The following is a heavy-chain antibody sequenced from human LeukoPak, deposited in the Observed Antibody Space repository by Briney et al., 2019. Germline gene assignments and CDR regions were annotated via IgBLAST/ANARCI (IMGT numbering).Heavy chain of an antibody. CDR3: ARLPIAAAGTSWSDP. V-gene: IGHV4-34*01. CDR2: INHSGST. CDR1: GGSFSVYY. D-gene: IGHD6-13*01. Sequence: SETLSLTCAVYGGSFSVYYWSWIRQPPGKGLEWIGEINHSGSTNYNPSLKSRVTISVDTSKNQFSLKLSSVTAADTAVYYCARLPIAAAGTSWSDPWGQGTLVTVSS. J-gene: IGHJ5*02.